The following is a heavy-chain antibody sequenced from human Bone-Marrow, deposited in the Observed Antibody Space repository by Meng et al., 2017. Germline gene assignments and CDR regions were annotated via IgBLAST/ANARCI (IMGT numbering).Heavy chain of an antibody. J-gene: IGHJ6*02. CDR3: ARDSSYYYYGMDV. CDR1: GFTFSNAW. Sequence: LSLTCAASGFTFSNAWMSWVRQAPGKGLEWVSVIYSGGSTYYADSVKGRFTISRDNSKDTLYLQMNSLRAEDTAVYYCARDSSYYYYGMDVWGQGTTVTVSS. D-gene: IGHD6-13*01. V-gene: IGHV3-53*01. CDR2: IYSGGST.